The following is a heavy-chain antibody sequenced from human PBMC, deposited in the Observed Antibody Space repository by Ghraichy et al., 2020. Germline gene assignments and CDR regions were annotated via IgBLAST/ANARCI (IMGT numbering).Heavy chain of an antibody. CDR3: ASMTTDWFDP. J-gene: IGHJ5*02. Sequence: SETLSLTCTVSGDSISRSTYYWGWIRQPPGKGLELVGSIYHGRSTYYNPSLKTRVTISEDTSKNQMSLKLSSVTAADTAVYYCASMTTDWFDPWGQGTLVTVPS. D-gene: IGHD4-17*01. CDR2: IYHGRST. V-gene: IGHV4-39*07. CDR1: GDSISRSTYY.